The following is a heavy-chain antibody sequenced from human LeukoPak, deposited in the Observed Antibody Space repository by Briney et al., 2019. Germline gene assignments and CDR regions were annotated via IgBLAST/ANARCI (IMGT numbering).Heavy chain of an antibody. J-gene: IGHJ4*02. CDR1: GGSSSGYY. CDR2: INHSGST. Sequence: SETLSLTCAVYGGSSSGYYWSWIRQPPGKGLEWMGEINHSGSTNYNPSLKSRVTISVDTSKNQFSLKLSSVAAADTAVYYCARVEESSGNIDYWGQGTLVTVSS. V-gene: IGHV4-34*01. D-gene: IGHD6-19*01. CDR3: ARVEESSGNIDY.